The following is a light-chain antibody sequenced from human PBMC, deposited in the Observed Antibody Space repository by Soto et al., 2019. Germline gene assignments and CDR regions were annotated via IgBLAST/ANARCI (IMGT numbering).Light chain of an antibody. V-gene: IGKV3-15*01. CDR3: QQYNNWPPWT. Sequence: EIVMTQSPATLAVSPGDTATLSCRASQSLGGNLAWYQQKPGQAPRLLIFRASSRATGVPARFSASGSGTEFTLTISGLQSEDFAVYYCQQYNNWPPWTFGPGTRVEIK. J-gene: IGKJ1*01. CDR1: QSLGGN. CDR2: RAS.